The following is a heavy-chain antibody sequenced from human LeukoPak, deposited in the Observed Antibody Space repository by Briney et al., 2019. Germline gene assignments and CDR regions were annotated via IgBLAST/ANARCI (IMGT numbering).Heavy chain of an antibody. CDR2: IYTSGST. D-gene: IGHD3-3*01. CDR1: GGSISSYS. V-gene: IGHV4-4*07. CDR3: ARVAPHDFWSGYFDY. J-gene: IGHJ4*02. Sequence: SETLSLTCTVSGGSISSYSWSWIRQPAGKGLEWIGRIYTSGSTNYNPSLKSRVTMSVDTSKNQFSLKLSSVTAADTAVYYCARVAPHDFWSGYFDYWGQGTLVTVSS.